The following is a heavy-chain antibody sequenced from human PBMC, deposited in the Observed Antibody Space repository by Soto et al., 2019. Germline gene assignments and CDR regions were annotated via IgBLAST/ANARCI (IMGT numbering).Heavy chain of an antibody. Sequence: QVQLVESGGGWVKPGGSLRLSCAASGFTFSDYYMSWIRQSPGKGLEWVSYISSSGSTIYYADSVKGRFTISRDNAKNSLYLQMNSLRAEDTAVYYCARDLEAGSYSYYFDYWGQGTLVTVSS. CDR1: GFTFSDYY. CDR2: ISSSGSTI. D-gene: IGHD1-26*01. J-gene: IGHJ4*02. V-gene: IGHV3-11*01. CDR3: ARDLEAGSYSYYFDY.